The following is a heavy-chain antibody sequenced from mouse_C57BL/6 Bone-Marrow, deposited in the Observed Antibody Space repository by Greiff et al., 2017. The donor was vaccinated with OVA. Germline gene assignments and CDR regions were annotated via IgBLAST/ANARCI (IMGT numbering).Heavy chain of an antibody. CDR3: AREASYYSNYGFAY. J-gene: IGHJ3*01. V-gene: IGHV1-18*01. D-gene: IGHD2-5*01. Sequence: VQLQQSGPELVKPGASVKIPCKASGYTFTDYNMDWVKQSHGKSLEWIGDINPNNGGTIYNQKFKGKATLTVDKSSSNAYMERRSLTSEDTAVYYCAREASYYSNYGFAYWGQGTLVTVSA. CDR1: GYTFTDYN. CDR2: INPNNGGT.